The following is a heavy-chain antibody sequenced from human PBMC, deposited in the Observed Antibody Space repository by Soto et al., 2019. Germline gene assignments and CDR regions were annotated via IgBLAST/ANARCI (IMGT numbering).Heavy chain of an antibody. CDR3: VRDRYNYYYYGMDV. Sequence: SETLSLTCTVSGGSISSYYWSWIRQPPGKGLEWIGYIHYSGSTNYNPSLKSRVTISVDTSKNQFSLKLSSVTAADTAVYYCVRDRYNYYYYGMDVWGQGTTVTV. CDR1: GGSISSYY. V-gene: IGHV4-59*12. D-gene: IGHD5-18*01. J-gene: IGHJ6*02. CDR2: IHYSGST.